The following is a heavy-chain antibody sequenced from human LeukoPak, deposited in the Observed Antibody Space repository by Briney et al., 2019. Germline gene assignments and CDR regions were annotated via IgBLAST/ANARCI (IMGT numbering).Heavy chain of an antibody. CDR1: GYTLTELS. CDR2: FDPEDGET. J-gene: IGHJ5*02. CDR3: ATIILGYCSGGSCYSGSPRWFDP. D-gene: IGHD2-15*01. Sequence: RASVKVSCKVSGYTLTELSMHWVRQAPGKGLEWMGGFDPEDGETIYAQKFQGRVTMTEDTSTETAYMELSSLRSEDTAVYYCATIILGYCSGGSCYSGSPRWFDPWGQGTLVTVSS. V-gene: IGHV1-24*01.